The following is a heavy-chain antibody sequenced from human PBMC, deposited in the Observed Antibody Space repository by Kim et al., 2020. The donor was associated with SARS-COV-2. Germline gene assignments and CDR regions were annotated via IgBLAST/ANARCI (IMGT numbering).Heavy chain of an antibody. J-gene: IGHJ4*02. Sequence: GGSLRLSCAASGFTFSSYSMNWVRQAPGKGLEWVSSISSSSSYIYYADSVKGRFTISRDNAKNSLYLQMNSLRAEDTAVYYCARGFVGAPEDYFDYWGQGTLVTVSS. CDR3: ARGFVGAPEDYFDY. D-gene: IGHD1-26*01. V-gene: IGHV3-21*01. CDR2: ISSSSSYI. CDR1: GFTFSSYS.